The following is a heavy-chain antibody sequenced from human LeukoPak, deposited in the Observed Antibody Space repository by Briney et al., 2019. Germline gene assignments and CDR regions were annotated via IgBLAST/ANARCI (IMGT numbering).Heavy chain of an antibody. D-gene: IGHD5-18*01. CDR3: ARHMGLGYSYGYPYFDY. J-gene: IGHJ4*02. CDR1: GGSISSCY. Sequence: SETLSLTCTVSGGSISSCYWSWIRQPPGKRLEWIGYIYYSGSTNYNPSLKSRVTISVDTSKNQFSLKLSSVTAADTAVYYCARHMGLGYSYGYPYFDYWGQGTLVTVSS. CDR2: IYYSGST. V-gene: IGHV4-59*08.